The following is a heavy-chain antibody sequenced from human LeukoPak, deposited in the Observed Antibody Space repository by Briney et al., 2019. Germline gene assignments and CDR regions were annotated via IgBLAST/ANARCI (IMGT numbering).Heavy chain of an antibody. CDR2: INPNSGGT. V-gene: IGHV1-2*02. CDR1: GYTFTGYY. J-gene: IGHJ4*02. CDR3: ARIKWAAAND. D-gene: IGHD6-13*01. Sequence: ASVKVSCKASGYTFTGYYMHWVRQAPGQGLEWMGWINPNSGGTNYAQKFQGRVTMTRDTSISTAYLELSSLRSDDTAVYYCARIKWAAANDWGRGTLVTVSS.